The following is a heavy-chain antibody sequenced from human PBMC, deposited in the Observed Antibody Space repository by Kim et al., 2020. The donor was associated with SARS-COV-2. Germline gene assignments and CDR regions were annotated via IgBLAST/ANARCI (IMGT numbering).Heavy chain of an antibody. CDR3: AKGATTYSTGWYYFDY. J-gene: IGHJ4*01. CDR2: VSFRGDTT. D-gene: IGHD6-19*01. V-gene: IGHV3-23*01. CDR1: GFTCNSYG. Sequence: GGSLRLSCAASGFTCNSYGMNWVRQAPGKGLEWVSFVSFRGDTTLYADSVKGRFTISRDNSRNTVFLQMNSLRAEDTAIYYCAKGATTYSTGWYYFDYWG.